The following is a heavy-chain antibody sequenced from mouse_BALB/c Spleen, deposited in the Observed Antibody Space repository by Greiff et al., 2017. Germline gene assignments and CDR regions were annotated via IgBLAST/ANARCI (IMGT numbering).Heavy chain of an antibody. V-gene: IGHV7-3*02. D-gene: IGHD2-14*01. Sequence: EVQRVESGGGLVQPGGSLRLSCAPSGFTFTDYYMSWVRQPPGKALEWLGFIRNKANGYTTEYSASVKGRFTISRDNSQSILYLQMNTLRAEDSATYCSARASYYRDDRGSGDYYAMDYWGQGTSVTVSS. J-gene: IGHJ4*01. CDR2: IRNKANGYTT. CDR1: GFTFTDYY. CDR3: ARASYYRDDRGSGDYYAMDY.